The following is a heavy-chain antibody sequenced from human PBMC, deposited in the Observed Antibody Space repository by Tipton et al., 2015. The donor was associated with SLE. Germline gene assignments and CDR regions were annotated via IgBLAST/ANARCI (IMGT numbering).Heavy chain of an antibody. CDR3: ARDDYSYGSI. CDR2: IYYTGTTT. V-gene: IGHV4-39*07. Sequence: TLSLTCTVSGGSVSSSSKYWAWIRQPPGKGLEWIGSIYYTGTTTYYNSFLKSRVTMSVDTSKNQFSLKLSSVTAADTAVYYCARDDYSYGSIWGQGTMVTVSS. D-gene: IGHD5-18*01. CDR1: GGSVSSSSKY. J-gene: IGHJ3*02.